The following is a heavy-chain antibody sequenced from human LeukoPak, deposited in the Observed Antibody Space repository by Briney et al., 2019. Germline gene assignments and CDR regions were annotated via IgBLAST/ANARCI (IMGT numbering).Heavy chain of an antibody. V-gene: IGHV1-8*01. CDR1: GYTFTSYD. D-gene: IGHD3-16*01. J-gene: IGHJ6*03. Sequence: GASVKVSCKASGYTFTSYDINWVRQATGQGLEWMGWMNPNSGNTGYAQKFQGRVTMTRNTSISTAYMELSSLRSEDTAVYYCARHHRLTRRYYYYYYYMDVWGKGTTVTVSS. CDR2: MNPNSGNT. CDR3: ARHHRLTRRYYYYYYYMDV.